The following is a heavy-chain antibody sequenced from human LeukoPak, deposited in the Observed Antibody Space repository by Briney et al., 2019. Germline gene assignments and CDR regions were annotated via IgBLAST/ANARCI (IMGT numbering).Heavy chain of an antibody. V-gene: IGHV4-59*01. Sequence: SETLSLTCTVSGGSISNYYWNWIRQPPGKGLEWIGYIYSSGSTNYNPSLKSRVTISVDTSKNQFSLKLTSVTAADTAVYYCARSAYSTYFDFWGRGTLVTVPS. D-gene: IGHD2-15*01. CDR3: ARSAYSTYFDF. CDR2: IYSSGST. J-gene: IGHJ4*02. CDR1: GGSISNYY.